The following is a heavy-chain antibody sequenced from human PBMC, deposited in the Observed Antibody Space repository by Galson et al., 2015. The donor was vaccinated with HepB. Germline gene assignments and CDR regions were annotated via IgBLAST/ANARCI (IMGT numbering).Heavy chain of an antibody. CDR3: ARIRPFSGTSHYYFDY. Sequence: PALVKPTQTLTLTCTFSGFSLSSSGMYVSWIRQPPGKALEWLARIDWDDDKYYSTSLKTRLTISKDTSKNQVVLTMTNMDPVDTATYYCARIRPFSGTSHYYFDYWGQGTLVTVSS. J-gene: IGHJ4*02. CDR2: IDWDDDK. CDR1: GFSLSSSGMY. D-gene: IGHD2-2*01. V-gene: IGHV2-70*11.